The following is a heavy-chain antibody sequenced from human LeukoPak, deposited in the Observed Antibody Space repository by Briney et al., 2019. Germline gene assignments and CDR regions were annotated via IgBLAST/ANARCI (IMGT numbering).Heavy chain of an antibody. V-gene: IGHV4-59*08. CDR2: IYYSGST. D-gene: IGHD3-3*01. CDR3: ARLNYDFWSGSPPMYYFDY. Sequence: SETLSLTCTVSGGSISSYYWSWIRQPPGKGLEWIGCIYYSGSTNYNPSLKSRVTISVDTSKNQFSLKLSSVTAADTAVYYCARLNYDFWSGSPPMYYFDYWGQGTLVTVSS. J-gene: IGHJ4*02. CDR1: GGSISSYY.